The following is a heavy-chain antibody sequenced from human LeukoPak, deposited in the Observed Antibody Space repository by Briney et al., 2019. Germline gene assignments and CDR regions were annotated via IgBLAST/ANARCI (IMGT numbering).Heavy chain of an antibody. D-gene: IGHD3-10*01. CDR2: IIPIFGTA. CDR3: ARGGVTMALNWFDP. V-gene: IGHV1-69*06. Sequence: SVKVSCKASGGTFSSYAISWVRQAPGQGLEWMGGIIPIFGTANYAQKFQGRVAFTADKSTSTAYMELSSLRSEDTAVDYCARGGVTMALNWFDPWGQGTLVTVSS. J-gene: IGHJ5*02. CDR1: GGTFSSYA.